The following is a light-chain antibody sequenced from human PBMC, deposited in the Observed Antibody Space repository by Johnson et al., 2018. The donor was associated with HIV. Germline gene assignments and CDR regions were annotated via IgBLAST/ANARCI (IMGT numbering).Light chain of an antibody. V-gene: IGLV1-51*01. CDR1: SSTVGNNY. CDR3: GTWDNSLSTGVV. J-gene: IGLJ1*01. Sequence: QSVLTQPPSVSAAPGQKVTISCSGSSSTVGNNYVSWYQVLPGTAPKLLTYDNNKRPSGIPDRISGSKSGTSATLGITGLQTGDGADYYCGTWDNSLSTGVVFGTGTKVTVL. CDR2: DNN.